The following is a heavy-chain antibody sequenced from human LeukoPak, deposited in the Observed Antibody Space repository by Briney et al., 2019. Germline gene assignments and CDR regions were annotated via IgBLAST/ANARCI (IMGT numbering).Heavy chain of an antibody. Sequence: GGSLRLSCAASGFTFSSYWVSWVRQAPGKGLEWVANIKQDGSEKYYVDSVKGRFTISRDNAKNSLYLQMDSLRAEDTAVYYCGRGKSTYCSGGSCYWFDPWGHGTLVTVSS. D-gene: IGHD2-15*01. J-gene: IGHJ5*02. V-gene: IGHV3-7*01. CDR3: GRGKSTYCSGGSCYWFDP. CDR1: GFTFSSYW. CDR2: IKQDGSEK.